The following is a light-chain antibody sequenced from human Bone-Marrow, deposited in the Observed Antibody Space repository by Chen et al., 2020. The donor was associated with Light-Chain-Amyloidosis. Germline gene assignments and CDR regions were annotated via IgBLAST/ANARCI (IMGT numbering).Light chain of an antibody. V-gene: IGLV2-14*01. CDR3: SSYTSSSLPYV. Sequence: QSALTQPASVSGSPGQSITISCTGTSSDVGYYNYVSWYQHYPGKAPKLVMSEVNKRPSGVSNRFSGSKSGNTASLTISRLQAEDEADYYCSSYTSSSLPYVFGTGTKVTVL. CDR2: EVN. CDR1: SSDVGYYNY. J-gene: IGLJ1*01.